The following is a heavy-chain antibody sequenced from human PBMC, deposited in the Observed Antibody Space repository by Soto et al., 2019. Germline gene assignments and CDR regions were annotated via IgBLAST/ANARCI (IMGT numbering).Heavy chain of an antibody. J-gene: IGHJ5*02. CDR2: ISPYNGKT. D-gene: IGHD6-19*01. CDR3: ARDYSSGWSTNFWGKGENWFDP. CDR1: GYTFTSYG. V-gene: IGHV1-18*01. Sequence: QVQLVQSGAEVKKPGASVKVSCKTSGYTFTSYGISWVRQAPGQGLEWMGWISPYNGKTNYAQKVQDRVTMTTDTSTSTAYMELRSLRSDDTAVYYCARDYSSGWSTNFWGKGENWFDPWGQGTLVTVSS.